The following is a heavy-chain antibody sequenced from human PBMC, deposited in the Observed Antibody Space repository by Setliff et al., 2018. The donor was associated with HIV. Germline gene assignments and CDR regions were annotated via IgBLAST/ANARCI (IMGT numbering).Heavy chain of an antibody. Sequence: PSETLSLTCAVYGGSFRGYYWSWIRQPPGKGLEWIGEINHSGSTNYNPSLMSRLTISVDTSKNQFSLKLSSVTAADTAVYYCSRVGATGDYYYYYMDVWGKGTTVTVSS. J-gene: IGHJ6*03. CDR3: SRVGATGDYYYYYMDV. V-gene: IGHV4-34*01. CDR1: GGSFRGYY. CDR2: INHSGST. D-gene: IGHD1-26*01.